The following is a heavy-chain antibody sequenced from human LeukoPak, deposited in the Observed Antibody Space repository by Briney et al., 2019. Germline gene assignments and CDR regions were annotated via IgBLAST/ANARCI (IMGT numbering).Heavy chain of an antibody. CDR1: GGSISSYY. CDR2: IYYSGST. J-gene: IGHJ5*02. V-gene: IGHV4-59*01. CDR3: ARDLDARGWFDP. Sequence: SETLSLTCTVSGGSISSYYWSWIRQPPGKGLEWIGYIYYSGSTNYNPSLKSRVTISVDTSKNQFSLKLSSVTAADTAVYYCARDLDARGWFDPWGQGTLVTVSS.